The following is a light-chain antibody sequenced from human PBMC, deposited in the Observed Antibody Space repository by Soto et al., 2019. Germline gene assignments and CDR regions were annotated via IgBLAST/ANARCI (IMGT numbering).Light chain of an antibody. Sequence: EILLTQYPGTLSLSPGERATLSCRASQSVSNNYLACYQQKPGQAPRLLIYGASNRATGIPDRLSGSGSGTDFTLTISRLEPEDFAVYYCQQYGSSGTFGHGTKVDIK. CDR3: QQYGSSGT. V-gene: IGKV3-20*01. CDR2: GAS. CDR1: QSVSNNY. J-gene: IGKJ1*01.